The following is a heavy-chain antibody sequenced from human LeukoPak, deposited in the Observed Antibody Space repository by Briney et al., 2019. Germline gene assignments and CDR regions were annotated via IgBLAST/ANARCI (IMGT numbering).Heavy chain of an antibody. CDR1: GGSINNSSSDY. CDR2: IYYTGST. CDR3: ARHLEYTTSGKAFDV. J-gene: IGHJ3*01. V-gene: IGHV4-39*01. Sequence: ETLSLTCTVSGGSINNSSSDYWAWIRQPPGKGLEWIVNIYYTGSTYYTSSLKSRVTMSVDTSKNVFSLALKSLTSADTAVYYCARHLEYTTSGKAFDVWGQGTLVSVSS. D-gene: IGHD3-3*01.